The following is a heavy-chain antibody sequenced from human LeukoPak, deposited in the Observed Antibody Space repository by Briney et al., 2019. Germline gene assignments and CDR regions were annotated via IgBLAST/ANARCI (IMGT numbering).Heavy chain of an antibody. J-gene: IGHJ4*02. CDR2: VYKDGKM. V-gene: IGHV3-53*01. D-gene: IGHD2-21*01. CDR1: GFTVSSTY. Sequence: GGSLRLSCAASGFTVSSTYMSWVRQSPGKGLEWVSVVYKDGKMFYIDSVKGRFAISRDTSKNTVYLQMNNLRAEDTAVYYCASRHCSGGDCYFAGADPFDHWGQGTLVTVS. CDR3: ASRHCSGGDCYFAGADPFDH.